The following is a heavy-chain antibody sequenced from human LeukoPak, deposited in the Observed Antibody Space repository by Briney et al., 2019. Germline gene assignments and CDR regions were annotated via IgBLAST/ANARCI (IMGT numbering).Heavy chain of an antibody. Sequence: GGSLRLSCAASGFTFSSYEMNWVRQAPGKGLELVSYISSSGSTIYYADSVKGRFTISRDNAKSSLYLQMNSLRAEATAVYYCARTKWLEAIDHWGQGTLVTVSS. CDR3: ARTKWLEAIDH. CDR1: GFTFSSYE. V-gene: IGHV3-48*03. D-gene: IGHD6-19*01. J-gene: IGHJ4*02. CDR2: ISSSGSTI.